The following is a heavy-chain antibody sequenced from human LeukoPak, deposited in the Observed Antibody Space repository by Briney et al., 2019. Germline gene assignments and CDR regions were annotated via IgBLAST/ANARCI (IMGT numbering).Heavy chain of an antibody. J-gene: IGHJ4*02. D-gene: IGHD3-22*01. CDR2: ISSIGSTI. CDR1: GFTFSSYA. CDR3: ARVSGSGYSYYFDY. V-gene: IGHV3-11*01. Sequence: GGSLRLSCAASGFTFSSYAMSWIRKAPGKGLEWVSYISSIGSTIYYADSVKGRFTISRDNAKNSLYLQMDSLRAEDTAVYYCARVSGSGYSYYFDYWGQGTLVTVSS.